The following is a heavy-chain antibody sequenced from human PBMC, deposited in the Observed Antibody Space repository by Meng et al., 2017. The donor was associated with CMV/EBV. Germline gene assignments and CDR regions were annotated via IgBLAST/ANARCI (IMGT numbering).Heavy chain of an antibody. CDR2: IIPIFATA. D-gene: IGHD2-2*01. CDR1: GGTFNSYA. CDR3: ARDLLPLGFCNSTSCSTAYNWFDP. Sequence: SVKVSCKASGGTFNSYAVSWVRQAPGQGLEWVGGIIPIFATAKHAQKFQGRLTITTDESTSTVYMELISLRSDDTAVYYCARDLLPLGFCNSTSCSTAYNWFDPWGQGTLVTVSS. V-gene: IGHV1-69*05. J-gene: IGHJ5*02.